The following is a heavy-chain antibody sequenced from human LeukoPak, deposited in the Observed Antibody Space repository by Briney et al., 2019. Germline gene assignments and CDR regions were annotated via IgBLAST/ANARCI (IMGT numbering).Heavy chain of an antibody. CDR3: ARVPYYDFWSGYGFDY. J-gene: IGHJ4*02. Sequence: GSLRLSCAASGFTFSSYGMSWVRQPPGKGLEWIGEIYHSGSTNYNPSLKSRVTISVDKSKNQFSLKLSSVTAADTAVYYCARVPYYDFWSGYGFDYWGQGTLVTVSS. D-gene: IGHD3-3*01. CDR1: GFTFSSYGM. V-gene: IGHV4-4*02. CDR2: IYHSGST.